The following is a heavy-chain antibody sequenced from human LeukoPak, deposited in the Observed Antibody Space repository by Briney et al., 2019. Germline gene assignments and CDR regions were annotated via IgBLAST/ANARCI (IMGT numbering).Heavy chain of an antibody. D-gene: IGHD6-13*01. V-gene: IGHV4-34*01. Sequence: SETLSLTCAVYGGSFSGYYWSWLRQPPGKGVEWIGEINHSGSTNYNPSLKSRVTISVDTSKNQFSLKLSSVTAAHTAVYYCARGVGSSSWWFDYWGQGTLVTVSS. CDR3: ARGVGSSSWWFDY. CDR1: GGSFSGYY. J-gene: IGHJ4*02. CDR2: INHSGST.